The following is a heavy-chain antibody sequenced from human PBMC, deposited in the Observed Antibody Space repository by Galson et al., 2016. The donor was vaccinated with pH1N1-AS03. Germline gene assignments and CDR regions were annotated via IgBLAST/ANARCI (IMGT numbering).Heavy chain of an antibody. Sequence: SLRLSCAASGFVFSTSAIHWVRQSPGKGLEWVAFIRYDESIKNYGDSVKGRFTISRDNSKNTVDLEMNSLGPEDSAVYYCVKGGGYSHGFLEYYFDSWGQGSLVTVSS. CDR2: IRYDESIK. CDR1: GFVFSTSA. V-gene: IGHV3-30*02. D-gene: IGHD3-3*01. J-gene: IGHJ4*02. CDR3: VKGGGYSHGFLEYYFDS.